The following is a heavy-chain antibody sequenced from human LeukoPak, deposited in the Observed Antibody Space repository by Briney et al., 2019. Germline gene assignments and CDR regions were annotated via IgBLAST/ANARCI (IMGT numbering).Heavy chain of an antibody. V-gene: IGHV1-46*01. CDR1: GYTFTSYY. CDR2: INPSGGST. Sequence: ASVKVSCKASGYTFTSYYMHWVRQAPGQGLEWMGLINPSGGSTSYAQKFQGRVTMTRDMSTSTVYMELSSLRSEDTAVYYCARSFYDLGFYYYFDYWGQGTLVTVSS. D-gene: IGHD3-3*01. CDR3: ARSFYDLGFYYYFDY. J-gene: IGHJ4*02.